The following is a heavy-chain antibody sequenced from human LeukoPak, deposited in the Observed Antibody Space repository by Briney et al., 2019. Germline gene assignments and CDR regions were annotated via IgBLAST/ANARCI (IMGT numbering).Heavy chain of an antibody. V-gene: IGHV1-2*02. CDR2: INPNSGGT. CDR1: GYTFTGYY. Sequence: GASVKVSCKASGYTFTGYYMHWVRQAPGQGLEWMGWINPNSGGTNYAQKFQGRVTMTRDTSISTAYMELSRLRSDDTAVYYCARGAARKYSSGWSPFDYWGQGTLVTVSS. CDR3: ARGAARKYSSGWSPFDY. J-gene: IGHJ4*02. D-gene: IGHD6-19*01.